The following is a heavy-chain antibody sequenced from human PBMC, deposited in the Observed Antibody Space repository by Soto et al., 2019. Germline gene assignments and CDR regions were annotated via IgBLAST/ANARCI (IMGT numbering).Heavy chain of an antibody. Sequence: QVQLQESGPGLVKPSETLSLTCTVSGGSISSYYWSWIRQPAGKGLEWIGRIYTSGNTNYNPSLKSRVTMSVDTTKNQFSLKLSSVTAADTAVYYCAREEVGYCSGGRCYYYVMDVWDQGTTVTVSS. CDR1: GGSISSYY. V-gene: IGHV4-4*07. CDR3: AREEVGYCSGGRCYYYVMDV. D-gene: IGHD2-15*01. J-gene: IGHJ6*02. CDR2: IYTSGNT.